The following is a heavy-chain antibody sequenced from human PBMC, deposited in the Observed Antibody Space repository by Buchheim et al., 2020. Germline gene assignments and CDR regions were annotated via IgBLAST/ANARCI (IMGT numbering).Heavy chain of an antibody. J-gene: IGHJ6*02. D-gene: IGHD3-10*01. Sequence: QVQLQESGPGLVKPSQTLSLTCTVSGGSISSGDYYWSWIRQPPGKGLEWIGYIYYSGSTYYNPSLKSRVTISVDTSKNQFSLKLSSVTAADTAVYYCARAWNYYGSGSRQDYYYGMDVWGQGTT. CDR3: ARAWNYYGSGSRQDYYYGMDV. CDR1: GGSISSGDYY. V-gene: IGHV4-30-4*01. CDR2: IYYSGST.